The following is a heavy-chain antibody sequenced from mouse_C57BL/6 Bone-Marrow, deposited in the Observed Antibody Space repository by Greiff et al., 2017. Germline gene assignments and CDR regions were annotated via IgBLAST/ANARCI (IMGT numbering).Heavy chain of an antibody. CDR1: GFTFSDYG. V-gene: IGHV5-17*01. J-gene: IGHJ2*01. CDR2: ISSGSRTI. Sequence: DVHLVESGGGLVKPGGSLTLSCAASGFTFSDYGMHWVRQAPEKGLEWVAYISSGSRTIYYADTVKGRFTISRDNAKNTLFLQMTSLRSEDTAMYYCARNYYGSSRDYWGQGTTLTVSS. D-gene: IGHD1-1*01. CDR3: ARNYYGSSRDY.